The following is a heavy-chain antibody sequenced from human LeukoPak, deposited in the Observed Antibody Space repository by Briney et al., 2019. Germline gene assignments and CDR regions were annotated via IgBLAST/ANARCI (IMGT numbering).Heavy chain of an antibody. CDR1: GFIFSDYY. CDR3: ARGVGRTRSFDH. Sequence: GGSLRLSCPASGFIFSDYYMSWIRQAPGKGLEWVSHVSSSGSITKYADSVKGRFTISRDNAENSLFLQMNSLRAEDTAVYYCARGVGRTRSFDHWGQGTLVTVSS. CDR2: VSSSGSIT. D-gene: IGHD3-10*01. V-gene: IGHV3-11*01. J-gene: IGHJ4*02.